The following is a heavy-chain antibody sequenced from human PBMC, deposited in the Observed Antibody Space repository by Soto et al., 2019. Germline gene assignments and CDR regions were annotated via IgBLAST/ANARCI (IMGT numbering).Heavy chain of an antibody. D-gene: IGHD3-3*01. CDR1: GFSFSSYW. J-gene: IGHJ6*02. V-gene: IGHV3-7*01. Sequence: EVQLVESGGGLVQPGGALRLSCAASGFSFSSYWMSWVRQAPGKGLEWVANIKQDGSEKYYVDSVKGRFTISRDNAKNSLYLQMNSLRAKDTAVYYCARAYYDFWSGYDYYYGMDVWGQGTTVTVSS. CDR3: ARAYYDFWSGYDYYYGMDV. CDR2: IKQDGSEK.